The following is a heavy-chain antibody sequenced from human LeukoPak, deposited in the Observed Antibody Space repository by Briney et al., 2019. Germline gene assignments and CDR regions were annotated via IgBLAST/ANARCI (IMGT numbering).Heavy chain of an antibody. V-gene: IGHV3-64*01. CDR2: ISSNGGST. CDR1: GFTFTSYA. CDR3: ARTRGAGGTSGGRWYLDL. D-gene: IGHD4-23*01. Sequence: GGSLGLSCAASGFTFTSYAMHWVRQAPGKGLECVSAISSNGGSTYYANSVKGRFTISRDNSKNTLYLQMGSLTAEDMAVYYCARTRGAGGTSGGRWYLDLWGRGTLVTVSS. J-gene: IGHJ2*01.